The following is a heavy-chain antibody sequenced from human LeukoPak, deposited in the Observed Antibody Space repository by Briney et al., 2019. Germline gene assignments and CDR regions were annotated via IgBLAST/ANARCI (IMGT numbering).Heavy chain of an antibody. CDR1: GGSIRSSYYY. V-gene: IGHV4-39*07. D-gene: IGHD3-22*01. J-gene: IGHJ4*02. Sequence: SETLSLTCTVSGGSIRSSYYYWGWIRQPPGKGLEWIGSIYDSGSTYYNPSLKSRVTISVDTSKNQFSLKLSSVTAAGTAVYYCARGSLDYYDSSGYFPPDYWGQGTLVTVSS. CDR3: ARGSLDYYDSSGYFPPDY. CDR2: IYDSGST.